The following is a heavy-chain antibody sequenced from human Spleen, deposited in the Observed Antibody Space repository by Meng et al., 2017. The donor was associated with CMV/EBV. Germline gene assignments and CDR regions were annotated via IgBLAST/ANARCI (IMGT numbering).Heavy chain of an antibody. J-gene: IGHJ6*02. CDR1: GYTFTSYY. CDR2: INLSAGST. CDR3: ARAGSVVPAAIDQFIYYYYGMDV. V-gene: IGHV1-46*01. Sequence: ASVKVSCKASGYTFTSYYMHWVRQAPGQGLEWMGIINLSAGSTTYAQKFQGRVTMTRDTSTSTVYMELSSLRSEDTAVYYCARAGSVVPAAIDQFIYYYYGMDVWGQGTTVTVSS. D-gene: IGHD2-2*01.